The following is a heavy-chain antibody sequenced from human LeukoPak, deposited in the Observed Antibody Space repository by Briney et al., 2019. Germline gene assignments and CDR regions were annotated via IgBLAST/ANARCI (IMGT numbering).Heavy chain of an antibody. CDR1: GGSISSYS. CDR2: IYYSGST. Sequence: SETLSLTCTVSGGSISSYSWSWIRQPPGKALEWIGYIYYSGSTNYNPSLKGRLTILVDTSKNQFSLRLSSVTAADTAMYYCARHLSGDYAWFDPWGQGTLVTVSS. J-gene: IGHJ5*02. V-gene: IGHV4-59*08. CDR3: ARHLSGDYAWFDP. D-gene: IGHD4-17*01.